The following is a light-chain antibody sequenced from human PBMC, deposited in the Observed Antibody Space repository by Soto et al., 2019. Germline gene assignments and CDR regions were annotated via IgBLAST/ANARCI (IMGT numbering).Light chain of an antibody. CDR1: SSNIGAGYD. CDR3: QSYASSLSAVV. J-gene: IGLJ2*01. CDR2: GNS. Sequence: QSVLTQPPSVSGAPGQRVTISCTGSSSNIGAGYDVHWYQQLPGTAPKLLIYGNSNRPSGVPDRFSGSKSGTSASLAITGLQAEDEADDYCQSYASSLSAVVFGGGTQLTVL. V-gene: IGLV1-40*01.